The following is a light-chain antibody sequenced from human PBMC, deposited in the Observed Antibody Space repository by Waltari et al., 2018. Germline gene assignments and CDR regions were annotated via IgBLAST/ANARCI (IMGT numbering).Light chain of an antibody. CDR2: DAF. CDR1: QSVGRA. V-gene: IGKV3-20*01. Sequence: EIVLTQSQGTLALSPGERPTRSCRARQSVGRALAWYQQKPGQAPRLLIYDAFSRATGISDKFSGSGSWTDFTLTISRVEPEDFAVYFCQMYVRLPVTFGQGTKVEVK. J-gene: IGKJ1*01. CDR3: QMYVRLPVT.